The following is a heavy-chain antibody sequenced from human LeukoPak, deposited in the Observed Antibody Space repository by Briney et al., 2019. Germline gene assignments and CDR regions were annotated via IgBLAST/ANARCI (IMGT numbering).Heavy chain of an antibody. CDR2: ISDSGGRT. D-gene: IGHD2-2*01. J-gene: IGHJ4*02. CDR1: GFTFRSNA. V-gene: IGHV3-23*01. CDR3: AKARGASCFMGPDY. Sequence: GGSLRLSCAASGFTFRSNAMSWVRQAPGKGLEWVSVISDSGGRTHYADSVKGRFTISRDNSKNTLYLQMNSLRAEDTAVYYCAKARGASCFMGPDYWGQGTLVTVSS.